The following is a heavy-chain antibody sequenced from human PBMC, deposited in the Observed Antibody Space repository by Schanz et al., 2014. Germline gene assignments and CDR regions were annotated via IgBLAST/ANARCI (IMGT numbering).Heavy chain of an antibody. CDR2: IKQDGSEK. J-gene: IGHJ5*02. CDR1: GFTFSTYW. Sequence: EVQLVESGGGLVQPGGSLRLSCAASGFTFSTYWMSWVRQAPGKGLEWVANIKQDGSEKFYVDSVKGRFTISRDNAKNALYLQMNSLRIEDTALYYCAKDASGWPRNWFDPWGQGTLVTVSS. D-gene: IGHD6-19*01. V-gene: IGHV3-7*03. CDR3: AKDASGWPRNWFDP.